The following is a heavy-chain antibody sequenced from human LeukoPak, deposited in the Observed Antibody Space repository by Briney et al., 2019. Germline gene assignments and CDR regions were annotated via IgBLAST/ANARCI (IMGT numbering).Heavy chain of an antibody. CDR3: ARDGTAAGLYFDL. CDR1: GFTFTDYW. V-gene: IGHV3-7*01. J-gene: IGHJ4*01. Sequence: GGSLRLSCEVSGFTFTDYWMNWVRQAPGKGPEWVASIRQDGSEKTYVDSVKGRITISRDNTKNSLSLQLHGLRAEDTAVYYCARDGTAAGLYFDLWGQGTLVTVSS. D-gene: IGHD6-13*01. CDR2: IRQDGSEK.